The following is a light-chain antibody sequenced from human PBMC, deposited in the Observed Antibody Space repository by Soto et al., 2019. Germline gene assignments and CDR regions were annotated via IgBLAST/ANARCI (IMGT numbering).Light chain of an antibody. CDR2: AAS. J-gene: IGKJ4*01. Sequence: IQLTQSPSSLSASVGDRVTITCWASQGISSYLVWYQQKPGKAPKLLIYAASTLQSGVPSRFSGSGSGTDFTLTISSLQPEDFATYYCQHLNGYPQTFGGGTKVEIK. CDR3: QHLNGYPQT. CDR1: QGISSY. V-gene: IGKV1-9*01.